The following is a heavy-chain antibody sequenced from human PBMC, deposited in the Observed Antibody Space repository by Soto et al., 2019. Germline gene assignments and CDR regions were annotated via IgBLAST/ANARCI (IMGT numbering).Heavy chain of an antibody. CDR1: GGSFSGYY. Sequence: SETLSLTCAVYGGSFSGYYWSWIRQPPGKGLEWIGEINHSGSTNYNPPLKSRVTISVDTSKNQFSLKLSSVTAADTAVYYCARGMSYCSSTSCLTLFVSPYMDVWGKGTTVTVSS. CDR2: INHSGST. J-gene: IGHJ6*03. V-gene: IGHV4-34*01. CDR3: ARGMSYCSSTSCLTLFVSPYMDV. D-gene: IGHD2-2*01.